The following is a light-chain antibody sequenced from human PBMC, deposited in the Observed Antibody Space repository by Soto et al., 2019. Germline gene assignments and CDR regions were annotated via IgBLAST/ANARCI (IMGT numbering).Light chain of an antibody. CDR2: ATS. CDR3: QKYTSAPLT. Sequence: DVQMTQSPXSLXAFVGXXVTXTXRXSQGXXPYLAWFQQKPGKVPKLLIYATSTLQSGVPSRFSGSGSGTDFTLTINSLQPEDVGTYYCQKYTSAPLTFGGGTKVEIK. V-gene: IGKV1-27*01. CDR1: QGXXPY. J-gene: IGKJ4*01.